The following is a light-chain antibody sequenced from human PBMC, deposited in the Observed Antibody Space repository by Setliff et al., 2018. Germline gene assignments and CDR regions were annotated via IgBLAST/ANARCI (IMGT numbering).Light chain of an antibody. Sequence: QSVLTQPPSTSGTPGQRVTISCSGSSSNIGGNTVNWYQQLPGTAPRLLIFSNNDRPSGVSNRFTGSKSGTSASLTISGLQSEDEGDYYCAAWDDILKAVIFGGGTKVTVL. CDR2: SNN. CDR1: SSNIGGNT. J-gene: IGLJ2*01. V-gene: IGLV1-44*01. CDR3: AAWDDILKAVI.